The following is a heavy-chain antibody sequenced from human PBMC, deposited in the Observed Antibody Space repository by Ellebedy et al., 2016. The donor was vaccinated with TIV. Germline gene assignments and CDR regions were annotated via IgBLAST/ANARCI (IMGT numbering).Heavy chain of an antibody. J-gene: IGHJ6*02. D-gene: IGHD2-8*01. CDR2: TYYRSKWLT. CDR3: ARDPSWCYSCLDV. CDR1: GDSVSGTASA. Sequence: MPSETLSLTCAISGDSVSGTASAWNWIRLSPSRGLEWLGRTYYRSKWLTDYAVSLEDRIDINPDTSKNQFSLQLTSVTHEDTAVYYCARDPSWCYSCLDVWGQGTTVIVSS. V-gene: IGHV6-1*01.